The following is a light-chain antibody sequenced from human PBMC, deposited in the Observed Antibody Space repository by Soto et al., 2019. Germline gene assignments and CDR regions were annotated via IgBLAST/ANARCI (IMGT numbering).Light chain of an antibody. CDR2: KAS. V-gene: IGKV1-5*03. J-gene: IGKJ4*01. Sequence: DIQMTQSPSTLSASVGDRVTITCRASQSISSWLAWYQQKPGKAPKLLIYKASSLESGVPSRFSGSGSGTEFTLTFSSLQPDDFATYYCQQYNSYSFTFGGGTKVEIK. CDR3: QQYNSYSFT. CDR1: QSISSW.